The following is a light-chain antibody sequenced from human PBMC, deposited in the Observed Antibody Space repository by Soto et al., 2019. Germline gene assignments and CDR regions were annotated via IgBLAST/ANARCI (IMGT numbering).Light chain of an antibody. CDR3: QQYYSTPPVT. V-gene: IGKV4-1*01. Sequence: IVMTQFPDSLAVSLGERATINCKSSQSILYYSTNKNYLSWYQHKPGQPPRMLLSWASTRASGVPHRFSGSGSETDFNLTISSLQTEDVAVYYWQQYYSTPPVTFGQGTRLESK. J-gene: IGKJ5*01. CDR2: WAS. CDR1: QSILYYSTNKNY.